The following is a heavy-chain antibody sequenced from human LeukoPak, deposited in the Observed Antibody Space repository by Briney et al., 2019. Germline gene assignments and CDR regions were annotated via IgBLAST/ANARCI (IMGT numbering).Heavy chain of an antibody. V-gene: IGHV3-30-3*01. CDR2: ISYDGSNK. D-gene: IGHD2-2*01. CDR1: GFTFSSYA. J-gene: IGHJ6*02. Sequence: PGRSLRLSCAASGFTFSSYAMHWVRQAPGKGLEWVAVISYDGSNKYYADSVKSRFTISRDNSKNTLYLQMNSLRAEDTAVYYCARELIPQLGVGNRDTNYYYYYGMDVWGQGTTVTVSS. CDR3: ARELIPQLGVGNRDTNYYYYYGMDV.